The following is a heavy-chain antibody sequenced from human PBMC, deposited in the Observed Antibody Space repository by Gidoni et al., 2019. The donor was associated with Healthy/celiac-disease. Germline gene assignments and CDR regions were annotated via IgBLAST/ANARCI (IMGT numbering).Heavy chain of an antibody. D-gene: IGHD5-18*01. CDR3: ARDMTNVDTYDY. V-gene: IGHV3-7*04. CDR2: IKQDGSER. CDR1: GFTFSSYW. J-gene: IGHJ4*02. Sequence: EVQLVASGGGLVQPGGSLRLSCAAPGFTFSSYWMSWVRQAPGKGLEWVANIKQDGSERYYLDSVKGRFTISRDNAKNSLYLQMNSLRAEDTAVYYCARDMTNVDTYDYWGQGTLVTVSS.